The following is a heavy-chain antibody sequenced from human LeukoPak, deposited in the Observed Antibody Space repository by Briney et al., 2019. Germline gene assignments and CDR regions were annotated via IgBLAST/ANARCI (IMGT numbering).Heavy chain of an antibody. CDR2: VSVSGENT. Sequence: GGSLRLSCAASGFTFSDYSMNWVRQAPGKGLEWVSVVSVSGENTYFADSVKGRFTISREISTNTLYLQMLKLRAVKSAVYCCAKVASGGNCYQSDYWGQGTLVTVSS. D-gene: IGHD2-15*01. CDR1: GFTFSDYS. CDR3: AKVASGGNCYQSDY. V-gene: IGHV3-23*01. J-gene: IGHJ4*02.